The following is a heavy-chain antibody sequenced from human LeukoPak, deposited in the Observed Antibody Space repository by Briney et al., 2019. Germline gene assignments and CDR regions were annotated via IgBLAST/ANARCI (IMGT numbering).Heavy chain of an antibody. CDR3: SRSLDY. CDR2: IKQDGSEE. CDR1: GFTFSSCG. V-gene: IGHV3-7*01. J-gene: IGHJ4*02. Sequence: GGSLRLSCAASGFTFSSCGFNWVRQAPGKGMEWVANIKQDGSEEYYADSVKGRFTISRDNAKNSLYLQMNSLRAEDTAVYYCSRSLDYWGQGALVTVSS.